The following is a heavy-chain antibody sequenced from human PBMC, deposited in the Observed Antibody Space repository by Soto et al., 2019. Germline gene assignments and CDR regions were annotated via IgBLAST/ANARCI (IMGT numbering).Heavy chain of an antibody. CDR3: ARPHHTLGILRYYFDY. Sequence: PGESLKISCKGSGYSFTTFWIGWVRQMPGKGLEWMGIINPSDSDTRYSPSFQGQVTISVDKSISTAYLRWSSLKPSDTAMYYCARPHHTLGILRYYFDYWGQGTLVTVSS. V-gene: IGHV5-51*01. CDR2: INPSDSDT. J-gene: IGHJ4*02. CDR1: GYSFTTFW.